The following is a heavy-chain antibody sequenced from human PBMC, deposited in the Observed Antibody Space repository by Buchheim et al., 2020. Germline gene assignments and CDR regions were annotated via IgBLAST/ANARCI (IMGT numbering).Heavy chain of an antibody. J-gene: IGHJ4*02. Sequence: QVQLVESGGGVVQPGRSLRLSCAASGFTFSSYGMHWVRQAPGKGLEWVAVIWYDGSNTYYADSVKGRFTITRDNSKNTLYLQMNSLRAEDTAVYYCATDSSSPGSVSDYWGQGTL. V-gene: IGHV3-33*01. CDR1: GFTFSSYG. D-gene: IGHD6-6*01. CDR3: ATDSSSPGSVSDY. CDR2: IWYDGSNT.